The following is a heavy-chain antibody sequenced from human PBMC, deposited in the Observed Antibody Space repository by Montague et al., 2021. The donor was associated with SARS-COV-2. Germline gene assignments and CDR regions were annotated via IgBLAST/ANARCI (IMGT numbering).Heavy chain of an antibody. D-gene: IGHD5-12*01. V-gene: IGHV4-4*07. CDR1: GGSISSYY. J-gene: IGHJ4*02. CDR2: IYTSGST. CDR3: ARGPTNNIGMVATRLDY. Sequence: SETLSLTCTVSGGSISSYYWSWIRQPSGKGLEWIGLIYTSGSTNXNPSLKSRVTMSLDTSKNQFSLKLRSVTAADTAVYYCARGPTNNIGMVATRLDYWGQGTLVTVSS.